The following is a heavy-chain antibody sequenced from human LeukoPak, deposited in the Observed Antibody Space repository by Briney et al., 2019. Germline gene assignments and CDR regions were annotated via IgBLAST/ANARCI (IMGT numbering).Heavy chain of an antibody. CDR3: AKDPTAGWGYGGNRHYFDY. D-gene: IGHD4-23*01. CDR2: ISYDGSNK. CDR1: RFTFSSYG. J-gene: IGHJ4*02. V-gene: IGHV3-30*18. Sequence: GRSLRLSCAASRFTFSSYGMHWVRQAPGKGLEWVAVISYDGSNKYYADSVKGRSTISRDNSKNTLYLQMNSLRAEDTAVYYCAKDPTAGWGYGGNRHYFDYWGQGTLVTVSS.